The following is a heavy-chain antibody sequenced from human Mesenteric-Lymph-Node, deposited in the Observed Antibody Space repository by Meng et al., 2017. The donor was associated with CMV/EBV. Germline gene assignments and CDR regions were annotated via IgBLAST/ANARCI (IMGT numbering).Heavy chain of an antibody. Sequence: GESLKISCAASGFTFSSYWMHWVRQAPGKGLVWVSRINSDGSSTSYADSVKGRFTISRDNAKNTLYLQMNSLRAEDTAVYYCARELVHISASDYWGQGTLVTVSS. CDR1: GFTFSSYW. D-gene: IGHD2-8*02. CDR3: ARELVHISASDY. J-gene: IGHJ4*02. V-gene: IGHV3-74*01. CDR2: INSDGSST.